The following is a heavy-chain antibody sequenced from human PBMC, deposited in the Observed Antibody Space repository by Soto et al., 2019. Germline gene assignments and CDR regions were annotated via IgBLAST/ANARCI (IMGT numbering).Heavy chain of an antibody. CDR1: GYSFTNYW. J-gene: IGHJ6*02. D-gene: IGHD3-3*01. CDR2: VDPTESYS. V-gene: IGHV5-10-1*03. CDR3: ARDTYYTSRNYFSYYTCAMDV. Sequence: EVQLVQSGAEVKKNGESLRISCKGSGYSFTNYWITWVRQMPGKGLEWLGRVDPTESYSNDRSSFQGHVTISADKSISTAYLKCSSLKASDTAMYYSARDTYYTSRNYFSYYTCAMDVWGHGTTVTVSS.